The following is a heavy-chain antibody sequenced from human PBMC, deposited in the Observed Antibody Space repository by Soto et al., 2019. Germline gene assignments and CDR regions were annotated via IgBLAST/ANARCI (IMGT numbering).Heavy chain of an antibody. V-gene: IGHV1-69*11. CDR1: GDTFSGYP. J-gene: IGHJ4*02. Sequence: SVKVSCKASGDTFSGYPINWVRQAPGEGLEWMGRIIPVIGTTNDAQRFEGRVTFTADESTNTAYMELRGLLSGDTAVYYCARDGGFGELKYWGPGTLVTVS. CDR3: ARDGGFGELKY. D-gene: IGHD3-10*01. CDR2: IIPVIGTT.